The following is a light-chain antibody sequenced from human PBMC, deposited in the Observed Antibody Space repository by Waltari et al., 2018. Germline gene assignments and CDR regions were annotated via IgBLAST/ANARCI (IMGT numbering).Light chain of an antibody. Sequence: DIVVTQTPLSLSVTDGEPASISCRSSQSLLYSDGKTYLHWFLQKAGQPPRLLIHRVSNRFTGVPDRFSGSGSGTDFTLKISRVEAEDVGVYYGMQGLRTPYSFGQGTKVEIK. CDR3: MQGLRTPYS. CDR2: RVS. J-gene: IGKJ2*03. CDR1: QSLLYSDGKTY. V-gene: IGKV2-29*02.